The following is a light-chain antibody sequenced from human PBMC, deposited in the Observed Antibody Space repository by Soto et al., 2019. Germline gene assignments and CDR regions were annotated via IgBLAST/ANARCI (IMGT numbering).Light chain of an antibody. V-gene: IGKV3-20*01. CDR2: GAS. CDR3: QQFGSSPLFT. CDR1: QSVRSSY. J-gene: IGKJ3*01. Sequence: IVLTQSPGTLSLCPGERATLSCRASQSVRSSYLAWYQQKPGQAPRLLIYGASSRATGIPDRFSGSGSGTDFTLTISRLEPEDFAVYYCQQFGSSPLFTFGPGTKVDVK.